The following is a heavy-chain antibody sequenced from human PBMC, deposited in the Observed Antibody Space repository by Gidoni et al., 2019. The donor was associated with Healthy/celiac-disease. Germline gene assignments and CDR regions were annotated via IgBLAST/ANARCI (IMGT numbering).Heavy chain of an antibody. J-gene: IGHJ2*01. D-gene: IGHD5-18*01. CDR2: IIPIFGTA. Sequence: QVQLVQSGAEVKKPGSSVKVSCKASGGTFSSYAISWVRQAPGQGLEWMGGIIPIFGTANYAQKFQGRVTITADESTSTAYMELSSLRSEDTAVYYCARGGGWIQLWPHWYFDLWGRGTLVTVSS. CDR3: ARGGGWIQLWPHWYFDL. V-gene: IGHV1-69*01. CDR1: GGTFSSYA.